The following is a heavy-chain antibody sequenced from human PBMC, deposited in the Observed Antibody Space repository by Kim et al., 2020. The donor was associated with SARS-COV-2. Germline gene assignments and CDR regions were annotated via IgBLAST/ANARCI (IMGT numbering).Heavy chain of an antibody. V-gene: IGHV1-46*01. Sequence: YAQKFQGRVTMTRDTSTSTVYMELSSLRSEDTAVYYCARLYDSSGYYYDYWGQGTLVTVSS. J-gene: IGHJ4*02. CDR3: ARLYDSSGYYYDY. D-gene: IGHD3-22*01.